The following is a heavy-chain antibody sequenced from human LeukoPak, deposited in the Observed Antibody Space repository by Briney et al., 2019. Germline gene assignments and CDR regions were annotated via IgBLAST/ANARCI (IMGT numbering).Heavy chain of an antibody. CDR3: ARRGVGGGEDYDFWSALGS. V-gene: IGHV4-59*01. J-gene: IGHJ4*02. Sequence: SETLSLTCTVSGGSISSYYWSWIRQPPGKGLEWIGYIYYSGSTNYNPSLKSRVTISVDTSKNQFSLKLSSVTAADTAVYYCARRGVGGGEDYDFWSALGSWGQGTLVTVSS. CDR2: IYYSGST. D-gene: IGHD3-3*01. CDR1: GGSISSYY.